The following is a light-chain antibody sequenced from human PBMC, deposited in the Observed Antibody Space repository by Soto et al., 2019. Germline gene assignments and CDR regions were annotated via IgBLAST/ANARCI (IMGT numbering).Light chain of an antibody. J-gene: IGKJ4*01. CDR2: DAS. V-gene: IGKV3-15*01. CDR3: QHYLTWPLT. CDR1: QGVGST. Sequence: ELVLTQSPATLSLSPGERATLSCRASQGVGSTLAWYQQEPGRAPRLLIYDASTRATGIPARFSGAGSGTEFTLTISGLQSDDFAFYYCQHYLTWPLTFGGGTRVEI.